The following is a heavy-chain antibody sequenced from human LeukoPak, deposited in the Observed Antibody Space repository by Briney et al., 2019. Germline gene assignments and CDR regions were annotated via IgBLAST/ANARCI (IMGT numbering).Heavy chain of an antibody. CDR3: ATWGLHFDI. D-gene: IGHD3-16*01. CDR1: GYTFGAYY. V-gene: IGHV1-2*02. J-gene: IGHJ3*02. Sequence: SVKVSCKASGYTFGAYYMYWVRQAPGQGLEWMGWIRPNSGGTNYTQKFQGRVTMTRDTSINTAYIELSRLTSDDTAVYFCATWGLHFDIWGQGTMVIVAS. CDR2: IRPNSGGT.